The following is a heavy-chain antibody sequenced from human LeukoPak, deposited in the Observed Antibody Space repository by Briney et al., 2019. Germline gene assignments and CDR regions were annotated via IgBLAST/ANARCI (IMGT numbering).Heavy chain of an antibody. CDR1: GGSISSYY. J-gene: IGHJ6*02. Sequence: PSETLSLTCTVSGGSISSYYWSWIRQPPGKGLEWIGYIYYSGSTNYNPSLKGRVTISVDTSKNQFSLKLSSVTAADTAVYYCARGYYYYGMDVWGQGTTVTVSS. CDR2: IYYSGST. CDR3: ARGYYYYGMDV. V-gene: IGHV4-59*01.